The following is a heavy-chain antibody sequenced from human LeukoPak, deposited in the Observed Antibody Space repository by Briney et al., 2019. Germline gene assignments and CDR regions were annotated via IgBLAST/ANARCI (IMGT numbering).Heavy chain of an antibody. CDR1: GGTFSSYA. Sequence: ASVKVSCKASGGTFSSYAISWVRQAPGQGLEWMGRIIPILGIANYAQKFQGRVTMTEDTSTDTAYMELSSLRSEDTAVYYCATDSGLWELRSFDYWGQGTLVTVSS. V-gene: IGHV1-69*04. CDR2: IIPILGIA. D-gene: IGHD1-26*01. CDR3: ATDSGLWELRSFDY. J-gene: IGHJ4*02.